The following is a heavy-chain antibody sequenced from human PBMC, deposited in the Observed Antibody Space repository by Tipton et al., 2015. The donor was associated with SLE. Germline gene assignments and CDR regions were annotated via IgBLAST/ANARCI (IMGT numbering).Heavy chain of an antibody. J-gene: IGHJ2*01. CDR1: GGSFSGYY. CDR3: ARRRAYDSSGYSSWYFDL. D-gene: IGHD3-22*01. CDR2: IHHRGST. V-gene: IGHV4-34*01. Sequence: TLSLTCAVYGGSFSGYYWSWIRQPPGKGLEWIGGIHHRGSTYYNPSLKSRVTISVDTSKNQFSLKLNSVTAADTAVYYCARRRAYDSSGYSSWYFDLWGRGTLVTVSS.